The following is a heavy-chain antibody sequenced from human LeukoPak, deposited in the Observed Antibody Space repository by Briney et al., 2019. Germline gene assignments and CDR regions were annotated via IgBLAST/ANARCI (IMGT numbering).Heavy chain of an antibody. D-gene: IGHD3-22*01. J-gene: IGHJ4*02. CDR1: GGSISSYY. V-gene: IGHV4-59*01. CDR2: IYYSGST. CDR3: ARSYDSSGYYGVDY. Sequence: PSETLSLTCIVSGGSISSYYWSWIRQPPGKGLEWIGYIYYSGSTNYNPSLKSRVTISVDTSKNQFSLKLSSVTAADTAVYYCARSYDSSGYYGVDYWGQGTLVTVSS.